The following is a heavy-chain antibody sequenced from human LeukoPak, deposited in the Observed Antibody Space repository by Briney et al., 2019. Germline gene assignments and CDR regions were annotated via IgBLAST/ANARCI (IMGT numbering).Heavy chain of an antibody. Sequence: SETLSLTCAVSGGSISSYFWSWIRQPPGKGLEWIAYIYYSGSTDYNPSLKSRVTISVDKSKNQFSLKLSSMTAADTAVYYCARSKRDTMVRGVRLYLDYWGQGTLVTVSS. CDR1: GGSISSYF. J-gene: IGHJ4*02. CDR2: IYYSGST. D-gene: IGHD3-10*01. V-gene: IGHV4-59*01. CDR3: ARSKRDTMVRGVRLYLDY.